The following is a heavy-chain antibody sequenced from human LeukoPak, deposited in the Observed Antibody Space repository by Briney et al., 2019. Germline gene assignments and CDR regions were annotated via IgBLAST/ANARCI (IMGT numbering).Heavy chain of an antibody. CDR3: AARDGYYSPSFDY. D-gene: IGHD5-24*01. V-gene: IGHV3-66*01. J-gene: IGHJ4*02. CDR1: GFTVSSNY. Sequence: AGGSLRLSCVPSGFTVSSNYMSWVRQAPGKGLEWVSVIYSGSRTYYADSVKGRFTISRDSSKNTLYPQMNSLRAEDTAMYYCAARDGYYSPSFDYWGQGTLVTVSS. CDR2: IYSGSRT.